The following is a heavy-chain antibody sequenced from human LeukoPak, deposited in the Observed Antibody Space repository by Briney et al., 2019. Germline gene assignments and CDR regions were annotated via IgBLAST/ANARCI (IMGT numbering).Heavy chain of an antibody. CDR1: GGSFSGYY. V-gene: IGHV4-34*01. J-gene: IGHJ4*02. Sequence: KPSETLSLTCAVYGGSFSGYYWSWIRQPPGKGLEWIGEINHSGSTNYNPSLKRRVTISVDTSKNQFSLKLSSVTAADTAVYYCARHRASLKFLEWLLPFDYWGQGTLVTVXX. CDR2: INHSGST. CDR3: ARHRASLKFLEWLLPFDY. D-gene: IGHD3-3*01.